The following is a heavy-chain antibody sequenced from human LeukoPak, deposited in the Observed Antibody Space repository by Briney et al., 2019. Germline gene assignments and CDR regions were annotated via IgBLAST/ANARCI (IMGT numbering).Heavy chain of an antibody. CDR2: IRSKAYGGTT. V-gene: IGHV3-49*03. CDR1: GFTFGDYA. CDR3: TRPFDYGDYLPFDY. J-gene: IGHJ4*02. D-gene: IGHD4-17*01. Sequence: GGSLRLSCTASGFTFGDYAMSSFRQAPGKGLEWVGFIRSKAYGGTTEYAASVKGRFTISRDDSKSIAYLQMNSLKTEDTAVYYCTRPFDYGDYLPFDYWGQGTLVTVSS.